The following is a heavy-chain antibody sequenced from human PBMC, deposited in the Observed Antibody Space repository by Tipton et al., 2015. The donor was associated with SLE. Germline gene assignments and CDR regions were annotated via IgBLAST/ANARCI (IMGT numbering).Heavy chain of an antibody. CDR3: AREIRYGGSYDCFDP. CDR1: GGSMGTYC. V-gene: IGHV4-59*01. Sequence: TLSLTCTVSGGSMGTYCWSWLRQSPGKGLEWIGHMFHSGSTNYNPSLASRVTMSVDTSMNQFSLKLRSVTAADTAVYYCAREIRYGGSYDCFDPWARESWSPSPQ. D-gene: IGHD1-26*01. CDR2: MFHSGST. J-gene: IGHJ5*02.